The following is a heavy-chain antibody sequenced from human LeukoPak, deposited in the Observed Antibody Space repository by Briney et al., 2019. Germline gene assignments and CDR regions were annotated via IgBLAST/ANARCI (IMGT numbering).Heavy chain of an antibody. CDR1: GFTFSSYR. D-gene: IGHD2-15*01. CDR3: ASGGGYPPFDY. V-gene: IGHV3-48*04. Sequence: GGSLRLSCAASGFTFSSYRMNWVRQAPGKGLEWVSYISSSSSTIYYADSVKGRFTISRDNAKNSLYLQMNSLRAEDTAVYYCASGGGYPPFDYWGQGTLVTVSS. CDR2: ISSSSSTI. J-gene: IGHJ4*02.